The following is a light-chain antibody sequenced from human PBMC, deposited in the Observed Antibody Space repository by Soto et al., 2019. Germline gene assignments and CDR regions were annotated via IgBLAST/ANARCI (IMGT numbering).Light chain of an antibody. V-gene: IGLV1-40*01. J-gene: IGLJ2*01. Sequence: QLVLTQPPSVSGAPGQRVTISCTGSSSNIGAGYDVHWYQQLPGTAPNLLIYGNSNRPSGVPDRFSGSKSGTSASLAITGLQAEDEADYYCQSYDSSLSASVVFGGGTKLTVL. CDR1: SSNIGAGYD. CDR3: QSYDSSLSASVV. CDR2: GNS.